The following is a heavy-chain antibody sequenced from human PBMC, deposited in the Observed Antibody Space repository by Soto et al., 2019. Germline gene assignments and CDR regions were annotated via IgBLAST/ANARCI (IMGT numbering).Heavy chain of an antibody. Sequence: SVKVSCKASGGTFSSYTISWVRQAPGQGLEWMGRIIPILGIANYAQKFQGRVTITADKSTSTAYMELSSLRSEDTAVYYCARALTLTTDGFDYFYYWGQGTLDPVSS. D-gene: IGHD4-17*01. J-gene: IGHJ4*02. CDR1: GGTFSSYT. CDR2: IIPILGIA. V-gene: IGHV1-69*02. CDR3: ARALTLTTDGFDYFYY.